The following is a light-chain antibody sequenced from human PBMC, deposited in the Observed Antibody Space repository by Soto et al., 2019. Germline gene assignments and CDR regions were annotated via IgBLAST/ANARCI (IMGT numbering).Light chain of an antibody. V-gene: IGLV1-47*02. CDR2: NTD. Sequence: QSVLTQPPSASGTPGQRVTISCSGSTSNVGNHFVYWYQHLPGTAHRLLIYNTDQRPSRVPDRFSGSKSGASASLAISGLRADDAGDYYCATWDDSLSGRVFGGGTKVTVL. CDR3: ATWDDSLSGRV. J-gene: IGLJ3*02. CDR1: TSNVGNHF.